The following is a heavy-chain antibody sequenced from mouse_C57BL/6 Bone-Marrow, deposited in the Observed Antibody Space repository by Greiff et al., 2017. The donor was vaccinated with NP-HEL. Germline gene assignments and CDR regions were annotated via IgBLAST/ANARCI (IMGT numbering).Heavy chain of an antibody. CDR2: IRNKANGYTT. D-gene: IGHD4-1*01. CDR3: ARNWDYWYLDV. Sequence: DVKLVESGGGLVQPGGSLSLSCAASGFTFTDYYMSWVRQPPGKALEWLGFIRNKANGYTTEYSASVKGRFTISRDNSQSILYLQMNALRAEDSATYYCARNWDYWYLDVWGTGTTVTVSS. J-gene: IGHJ1*03. V-gene: IGHV7-3*01. CDR1: GFTFTDYY.